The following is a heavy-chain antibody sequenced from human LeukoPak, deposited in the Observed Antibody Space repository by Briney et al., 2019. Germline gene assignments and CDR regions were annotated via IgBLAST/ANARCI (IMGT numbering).Heavy chain of an antibody. CDR1: GFTFSSYA. CDR2: ISDSGTHI. CDR3: ARAADTSYYYDISGYFEA. D-gene: IGHD3-22*01. V-gene: IGHV3-21*04. J-gene: IGHJ3*01. Sequence: GGSLRLSCAASGFTFSSYAMSWVRQAPGEGLEWVSSISDSGTHIYYADSVKGRFTISRDNAKNSLYLQMNSLRAEDTAVYYCARAADTSYYYDISGYFEAWGQGTMVTVSS.